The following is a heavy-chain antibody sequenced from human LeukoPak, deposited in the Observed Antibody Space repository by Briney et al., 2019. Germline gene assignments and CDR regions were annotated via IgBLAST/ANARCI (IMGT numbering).Heavy chain of an antibody. CDR3: AKQPSGRIQLWSTTFDY. Sequence: GGSLRLSCAASGFTFSSYAMSWVRQAPGKGLEWVSAISGSGGSTYYADSVKGRFTISRDNSKNTLYLQMNSLRAEDTAVYYCAKQPSGRIQLWSTTFDYWGQGTLVTVFS. CDR2: ISGSGGST. V-gene: IGHV3-23*01. J-gene: IGHJ4*02. CDR1: GFTFSSYA. D-gene: IGHD5-18*01.